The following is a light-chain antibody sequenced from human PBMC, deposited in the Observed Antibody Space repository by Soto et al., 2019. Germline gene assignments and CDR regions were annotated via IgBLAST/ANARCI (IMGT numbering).Light chain of an antibody. CDR2: WAS. J-gene: IGKJ1*01. CDR1: QSVLYSSNNKNY. CDR3: QQYYSIPRT. V-gene: IGKV4-1*01. Sequence: DIVMTQSPDSLAVSLGERATINCKSSQSVLYSSNNKNYLAWYQQKPGQPPKLLIYWASTRESGVPDRFSGSGDGKDFTLTISSLQAEDMAVYYCQQYYSIPRTFGQGTKVEIK.